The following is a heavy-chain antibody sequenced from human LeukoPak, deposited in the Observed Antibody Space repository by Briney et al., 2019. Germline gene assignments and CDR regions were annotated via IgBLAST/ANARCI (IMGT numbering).Heavy chain of an antibody. Sequence: PGGSLRLSCAASGFTFSSYEMNWVRQAPGKGLEWVSSISSSSSYIYYADSVKGRFTISRDNAKNSLYLQMNSLRAEDTAVYYCARFSGSYYNPLDYWGQGTLVTVSS. CDR1: GFTFSSYE. CDR3: ARFSGSYYNPLDY. D-gene: IGHD3-10*01. J-gene: IGHJ4*02. V-gene: IGHV3-21*01. CDR2: ISSSSSYI.